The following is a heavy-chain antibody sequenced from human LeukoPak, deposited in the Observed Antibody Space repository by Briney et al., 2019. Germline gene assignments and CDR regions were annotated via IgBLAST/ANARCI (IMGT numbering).Heavy chain of an antibody. Sequence: PSETLSLTCTVSGYSISSGYYWGWIRQPPGKGLEWVSGISSSGDITYYADSVKGRFTISRDNSKNTLFLQINSLGAEDTAVYYCVPDLAWFHYAYWGQGTLVTVSS. CDR2: ISSSGDIT. CDR1: GYSISSGYY. CDR3: VPDLAWFHYAY. J-gene: IGHJ4*02. D-gene: IGHD3-9*01. V-gene: IGHV3-23*01.